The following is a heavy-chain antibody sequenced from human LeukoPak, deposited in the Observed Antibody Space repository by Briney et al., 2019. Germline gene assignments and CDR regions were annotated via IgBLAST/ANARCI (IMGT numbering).Heavy chain of an antibody. Sequence: PGGSLRLSCAASGFTFSSYAMSWVRQAPGKGLEWVSAISGSGGSTYYADSVKGRFTISRDNSKNMLYLQMNSLRAEDTAVYYCAKSRTMVRYYFDYWGQGTLVTVSS. CDR3: AKSRTMVRYYFDY. D-gene: IGHD3-10*01. V-gene: IGHV3-23*01. CDR2: ISGSGGST. J-gene: IGHJ4*02. CDR1: GFTFSSYA.